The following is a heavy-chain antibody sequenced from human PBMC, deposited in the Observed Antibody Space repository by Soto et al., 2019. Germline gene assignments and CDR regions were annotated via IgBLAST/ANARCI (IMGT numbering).Heavy chain of an antibody. CDR2: ISSSGSLI. CDR3: TTTVATVDY. V-gene: IGHV3-48*03. Sequence: GGSLRLSCAASGFSFSGYGMHWVRQAPGKGLEWISYISSSGSLIYYADSLKGRFTISRDNAKNSLYLQMNSLRAEDTAVYYCTTTVATVDYWGQGTLVTVSS. D-gene: IGHD4-17*01. CDR1: GFSFSGYG. J-gene: IGHJ4*02.